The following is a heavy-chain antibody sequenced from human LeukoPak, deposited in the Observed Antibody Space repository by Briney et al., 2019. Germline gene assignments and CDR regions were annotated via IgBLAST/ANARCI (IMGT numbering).Heavy chain of an antibody. Sequence: GRSLRLSCAASGFTFSSYAMHWVRQAPGKGLEWVAVISYDGSNKYYADSVKGRFTISRDNSKNTLYLQMNSLRAEDTAVYYCAKEQDWNYVLADYWGQGTLVTVSS. CDR3: AKEQDWNYVLADY. CDR2: ISYDGSNK. V-gene: IGHV3-30-3*01. D-gene: IGHD1-7*01. J-gene: IGHJ4*02. CDR1: GFTFSSYA.